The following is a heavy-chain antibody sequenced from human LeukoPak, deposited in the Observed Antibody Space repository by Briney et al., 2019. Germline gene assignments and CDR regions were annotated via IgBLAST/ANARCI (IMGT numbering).Heavy chain of an antibody. CDR1: GFTFSSYA. CDR3: ARDGVVRDCSSTSCPPTY. CDR2: ISYDGSNK. D-gene: IGHD2-2*01. J-gene: IGHJ4*02. Sequence: PGRSLRLSCAASGFTFSSYAMHWVRQAPGKGLEWVAVISYDGSNKYYADSVKGRFTISRDNSKNTLYLQMNSLRAEDTAVYYCARDGVVRDCSSTSCPPTYWGQGTLVTVSS. V-gene: IGHV3-30*04.